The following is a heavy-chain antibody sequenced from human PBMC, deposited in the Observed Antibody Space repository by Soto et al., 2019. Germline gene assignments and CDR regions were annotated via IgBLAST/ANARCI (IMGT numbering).Heavy chain of an antibody. CDR1: GGTFSSYA. V-gene: IGHV1-69*01. J-gene: IGHJ5*02. CDR2: IIPIFGTA. D-gene: IGHD2-2*01. Sequence: QVQLVQSGAEVKKPGSSVKVSCKASGGTFSSYAISWVRQAPGQGLEWMGGIIPIFGTANYAQKFQGRVTITADESTSTAYMELSSQRSEDTAVYYCARYFHSVPAATYNWFDPWGQGTLVTVSS. CDR3: ARYFHSVPAATYNWFDP.